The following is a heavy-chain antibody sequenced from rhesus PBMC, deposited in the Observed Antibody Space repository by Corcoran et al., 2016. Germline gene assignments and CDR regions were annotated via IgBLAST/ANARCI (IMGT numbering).Heavy chain of an antibody. D-gene: IGHD1-44*02. CDR3: AREGSYPDY. Sequence: QLQLQESGPGLVKPSETLSLTCAVSGYSISSGYGWIWIRQPPGKGLEWIGYISYSGSTSYSPSLKSRVTISRDTSKNQFSLKLSSVTAADTGVYYCAREGSYPDYWGQGVLVTVSS. CDR2: ISYSGST. CDR1: GYSISSGYG. J-gene: IGHJ4*01. V-gene: IGHV4-122*02.